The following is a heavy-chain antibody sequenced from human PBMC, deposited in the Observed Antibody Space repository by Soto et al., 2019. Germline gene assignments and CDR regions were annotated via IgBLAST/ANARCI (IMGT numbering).Heavy chain of an antibody. CDR2: IKSKTDGGTT. V-gene: IGHV3-15*01. CDR3: TTDGTVVTPSQARH. J-gene: IGHJ4*02. Sequence: LRLSFAASGXTFSNAWMSWVRQAPGKGLEWVGRIKSKTDGGTTDYAAPVKGRFTISRDDSKNTLYLQMNSLKTEDTAVYYCTTDGTVVTPSQARHWGQGTLVTVSS. D-gene: IGHD2-15*01. CDR1: GXTFSNAW.